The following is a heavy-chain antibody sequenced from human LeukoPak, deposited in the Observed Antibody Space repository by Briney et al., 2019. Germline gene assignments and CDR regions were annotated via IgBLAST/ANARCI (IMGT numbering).Heavy chain of an antibody. V-gene: IGHV1-2*02. D-gene: IGHD4-17*01. J-gene: IGHJ4*02. CDR2: LNPNSGGT. CDR3: ARSHGDDAFDY. CDR1: GYTFTAFF. Sequence: ASVKVSCKTSGYTFTAFFIHWVRQAPGQGLEWMGWLNPNSGGTNYAQKFQGRVTMTRDTSISTAYMELSRLRSDDTAVYYCARSHGDDAFDYWGQGTLVTVSS.